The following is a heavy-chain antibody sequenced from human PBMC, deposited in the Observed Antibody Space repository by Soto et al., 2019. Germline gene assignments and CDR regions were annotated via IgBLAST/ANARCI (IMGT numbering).Heavy chain of an antibody. CDR3: AGGGKYYYDSSGYYYGVYYFDY. CDR2: ISYDGSNK. J-gene: IGHJ4*02. CDR1: GFTFSSYA. D-gene: IGHD3-22*01. V-gene: IGHV3-30-3*01. Sequence: QVQLVESGGGVVQPGRSLRLSCAASGFTFSSYAMHWVRQAPGKGLEWVAVISYDGSNKYYADSVKGRFTISRDNSKNPLYLQMNSLRAEDTAVYYCAGGGKYYYDSSGYYYGVYYFDYWGQGTLVTVSS.